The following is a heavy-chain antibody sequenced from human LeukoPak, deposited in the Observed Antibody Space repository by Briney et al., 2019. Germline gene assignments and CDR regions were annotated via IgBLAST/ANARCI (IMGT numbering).Heavy chain of an antibody. J-gene: IGHJ4*02. V-gene: IGHV3-21*01. CDR2: ISSSSSYI. CDR3: ARSTRGSGYPNDY. D-gene: IGHD3-22*01. Sequence: GGSLRLSCAASGFTFSSYSMNWVRQAPGKGLEWVSSISSSSSYIYYAGSVKGRFTISRDNAKNSLYLQMNSLRAEDTAVYYCARSTRGSGYPNDYWGQGTLVTVSS. CDR1: GFTFSSYS.